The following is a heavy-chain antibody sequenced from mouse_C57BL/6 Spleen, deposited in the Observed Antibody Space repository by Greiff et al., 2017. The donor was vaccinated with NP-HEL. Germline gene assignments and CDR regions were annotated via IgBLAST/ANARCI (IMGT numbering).Heavy chain of an antibody. J-gene: IGHJ2*01. CDR3: ARFTTVVGFDY. CDR2: IYPRSGNT. V-gene: IGHV1-81*01. CDR1: GYTFTSYG. Sequence: QVQLKESGAELARPGASVKLSCKASGYTFTSYGISWVKQRTGQGLEWIGEIYPRSGNTYYNEKFKGKATMTADKSSSTAYMELRSLTSEDSAVYFCARFTTVVGFDYWGQGTTLTVSS. D-gene: IGHD1-1*01.